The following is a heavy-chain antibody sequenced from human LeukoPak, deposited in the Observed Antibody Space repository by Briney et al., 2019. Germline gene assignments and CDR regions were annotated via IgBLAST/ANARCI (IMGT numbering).Heavy chain of an antibody. CDR2: IRGDGSMT. Sequence: GGSLRLSCAASEFTFSAYWMHWVRQAPGKGLVWVSRIRGDGSMTNYADSVKGRFTISRDNAKNTLYLQMNNLRAEDTATYYCAKDYCRGGNCPLPFFDSWGQGTLVTVSS. CDR3: AKDYCRGGNCPLPFFDS. V-gene: IGHV3-74*01. J-gene: IGHJ4*02. CDR1: EFTFSAYW. D-gene: IGHD2-15*01.